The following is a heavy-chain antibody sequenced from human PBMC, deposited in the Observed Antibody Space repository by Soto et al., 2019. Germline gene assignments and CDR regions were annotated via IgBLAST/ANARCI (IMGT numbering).Heavy chain of an antibody. CDR3: ASSKSGSWYNYYYYGMDV. D-gene: IGHD6-13*01. Sequence: SVKVSCKASGGTFSSYAISWVRQAPGQGLEWMGGIIPIFGTANYAQKFQGRVTITADESTSTAYMELSSLRSEDTAVYYCASSKSGSWYNYYYYGMDVWGQGTTVTVS. J-gene: IGHJ6*02. CDR1: GGTFSSYA. CDR2: IIPIFGTA. V-gene: IGHV1-69*13.